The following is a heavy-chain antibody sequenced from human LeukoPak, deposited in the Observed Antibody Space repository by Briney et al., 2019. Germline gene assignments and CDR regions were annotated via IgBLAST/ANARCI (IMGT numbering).Heavy chain of an antibody. Sequence: ASVKVSCKASGYTFTSYAMNWVRQAPGQGLEWMGWINTNTGNPTYAQGFTGRFVFSLDTSVSTAYLQISSLKAEDTAVYYCARDRAPQDYYDSSGYYPTSHAFDIWGQGTMVTVSS. CDR2: INTNTGNP. D-gene: IGHD3-22*01. V-gene: IGHV7-4-1*02. CDR1: GYTFTSYA. J-gene: IGHJ3*02. CDR3: ARDRAPQDYYDSSGYYPTSHAFDI.